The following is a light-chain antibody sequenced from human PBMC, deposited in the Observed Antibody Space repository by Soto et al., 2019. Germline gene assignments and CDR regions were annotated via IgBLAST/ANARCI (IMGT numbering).Light chain of an antibody. CDR3: QQHSHWPPWT. Sequence: EVVLTQSAATLSLSPGERATLSCRASENVRTFVDWYQQKPGQAPRLLIHGASNRATGIPARFSGSGSGTDFTLTISNLEPEDFAVYYCQQHSHWPPWTFGQGTKVDI. V-gene: IGKV3-11*01. CDR2: GAS. CDR1: ENVRTF. J-gene: IGKJ1*01.